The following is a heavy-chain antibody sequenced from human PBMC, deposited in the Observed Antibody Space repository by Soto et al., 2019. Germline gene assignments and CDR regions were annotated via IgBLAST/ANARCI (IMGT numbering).Heavy chain of an antibody. CDR1: GGTFSSYA. Sequence: SVKVSCKASGGTFSSYAVSWVRQAPGQGLEWMGGIIPIFGTANYAQKFQGRVTITADESTSTAYMELSSLRSEDTAVYYCARSFVVVPAAMAYWGQGTLVTVSS. V-gene: IGHV1-69*13. CDR2: IIPIFGTA. D-gene: IGHD2-2*01. CDR3: ARSFVVVPAAMAY. J-gene: IGHJ4*02.